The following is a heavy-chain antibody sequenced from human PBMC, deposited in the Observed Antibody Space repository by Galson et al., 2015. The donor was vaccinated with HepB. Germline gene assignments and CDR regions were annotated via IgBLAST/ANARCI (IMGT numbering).Heavy chain of an antibody. CDR3: AKDPRYDSGGYYPDY. V-gene: IGHV3-30*18. J-gene: IGHJ4*02. Sequence: SLRLSCAASGFMFSSHGMHWVRQAPGKGLEWVAVISDDGSNKHYGDSVKGRFTISRDNSKSTLYLQMDSLRAEDTALYYCAKDPRYDSGGYYPDYWGQGTLVTVSS. D-gene: IGHD3-22*01. CDR2: ISDDGSNK. CDR1: GFMFSSHG.